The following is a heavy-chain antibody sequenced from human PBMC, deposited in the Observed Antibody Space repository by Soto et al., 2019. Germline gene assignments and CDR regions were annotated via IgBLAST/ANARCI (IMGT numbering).Heavy chain of an antibody. J-gene: IGHJ6*02. D-gene: IGHD1-26*01. V-gene: IGHV4-61*01. CDR3: ARGEVGATMDYYYYYGTDV. CDR1: GGSVSSGSYY. Sequence: SETLSLTCTVSGGSVSSGSYYWSWIRQPPGKGLEWIGYIYYSGSTNYNPSLKSRVTISVDASKNQFSLKLSSVTAADTAVYYCARGEVGATMDYYYYYGTDVWGQGTTVTVSS. CDR2: IYYSGST.